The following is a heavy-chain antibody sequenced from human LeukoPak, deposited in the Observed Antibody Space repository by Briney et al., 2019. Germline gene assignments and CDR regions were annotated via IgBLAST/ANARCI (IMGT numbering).Heavy chain of an antibody. J-gene: IGHJ4*02. D-gene: IGHD4-17*01. CDR1: GFTFSSYS. CDR2: IHSGGTA. V-gene: IGHV3-53*01. CDR3: ARGNGDYGRSDC. Sequence: GGSLRLSCAASGFTFSSYSMNWVRQAPGKGLEWVSVIHSGGTAYYADSVKGRFTISRDNSKNTLYLQMNSLRDEDTAVYYCARGNGDYGRSDCWGQGTLVTVSS.